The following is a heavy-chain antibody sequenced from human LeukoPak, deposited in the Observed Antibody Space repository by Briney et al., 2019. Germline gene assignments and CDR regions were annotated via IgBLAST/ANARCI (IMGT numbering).Heavy chain of an antibody. CDR2: IIPIFGTA. J-gene: IGHJ1*01. Sequence: ASVKVSCKASGGTFSSYAISWVRQAPGQGLEWMGRIIPIFGTANYAQKFQGRVTITTDESTSTAYMKLSSLRSEDTAVYYCARDRHGAYFQHWGQGTLVTVSS. D-gene: IGHD1-26*01. V-gene: IGHV1-69*05. CDR1: GGTFSSYA. CDR3: ARDRHGAYFQH.